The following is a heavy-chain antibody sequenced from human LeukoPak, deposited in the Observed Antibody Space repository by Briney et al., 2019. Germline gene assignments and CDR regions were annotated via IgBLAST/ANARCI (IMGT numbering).Heavy chain of an antibody. CDR2: IYYSGST. V-gene: IGHV4-39*01. CDR3: ARRQSGSRSDY. CDR1: GGSISSSSYY. J-gene: IGHJ4*02. D-gene: IGHD6-13*01. Sequence: SETLSLTCTVSGGSISSSSYYWGWIRQPPGKGLECIGSIYYSGSTYYNPSLKSRVTISVDTSKNQFSLKLSSVTAADTAVYYCARRQSGSRSDYWGQGTLVTVSS.